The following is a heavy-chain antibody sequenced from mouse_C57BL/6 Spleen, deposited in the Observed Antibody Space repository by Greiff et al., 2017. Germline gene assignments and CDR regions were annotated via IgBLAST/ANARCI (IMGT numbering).Heavy chain of an antibody. Sequence: VQLQQSGPELVKPGASVKISCKASGYAFSSSWMNWVKQRPGKGLEWIGRIYPGDGDTNYNGKFKGKATLTADKSSSTAYMQLSSLTSEDSAVYFCASPNYYGSSYYFDYWGQGTTLTVSS. CDR2: IYPGDGDT. V-gene: IGHV1-82*01. CDR1: GYAFSSSW. CDR3: ASPNYYGSSYYFDY. J-gene: IGHJ2*01. D-gene: IGHD1-1*01.